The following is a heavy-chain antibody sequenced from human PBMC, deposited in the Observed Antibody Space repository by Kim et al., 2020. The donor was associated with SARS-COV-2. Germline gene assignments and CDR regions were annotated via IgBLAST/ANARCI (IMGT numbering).Heavy chain of an antibody. CDR1: GYTFSSLF. J-gene: IGHJ4*02. V-gene: IGHV1-46*01. Sequence: ASVKVSCKTSGYTFSSLFIHWVRQAPGQGLEWMGMINHSGGSTRYVQEFKGRVTMTRDTSAGTVYLDLTGLKFEDTAVYYCARDGPGQTFDYWGQGTRVTVSS. CDR3: ARDGPGQTFDY. CDR2: INHSGGST. D-gene: IGHD1-1*01.